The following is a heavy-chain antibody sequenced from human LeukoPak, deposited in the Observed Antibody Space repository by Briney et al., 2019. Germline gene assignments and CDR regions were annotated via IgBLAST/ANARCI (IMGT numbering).Heavy chain of an antibody. CDR3: AIAVAGSQYYFDY. CDR2: IIPIFGTA. CDR1: VGTFSSYA. V-gene: IGHV1-69*13. D-gene: IGHD6-19*01. J-gene: IGHJ4*02. Sequence: GASVKVSCKASVGTFSSYAISWVRQAPGQGLEWMGGIIPIFGTANYAQKFQGRVTITADESTSTAYMELSSLRSEDTAVYYCAIAVAGSQYYFDYWGQGTLVTVSS.